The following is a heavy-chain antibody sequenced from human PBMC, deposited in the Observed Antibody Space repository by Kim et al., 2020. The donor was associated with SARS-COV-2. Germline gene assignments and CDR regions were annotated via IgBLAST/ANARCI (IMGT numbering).Heavy chain of an antibody. D-gene: IGHD3-3*02. Sequence: GGSLRLSCVGSGFIFSGHTINWVRQAPGKGPEWVSTIDAAGTTHYADSVKGRFTISTDNSKRTLYLQMNSLRVDDTAIYYCATRTFAHFDHWGQGSVVAV. J-gene: IGHJ4*02. CDR2: IDAAGTT. CDR3: ATRTFAHFDH. V-gene: IGHV3-23*01. CDR1: GFIFSGHT.